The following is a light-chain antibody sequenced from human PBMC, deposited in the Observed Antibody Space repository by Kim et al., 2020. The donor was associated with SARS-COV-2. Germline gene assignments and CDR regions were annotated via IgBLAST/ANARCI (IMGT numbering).Light chain of an antibody. CDR1: SSNIGADYD. V-gene: IGLV1-40*01. J-gene: IGLJ1*01. CDR2: GDS. CDR3: QSYDSSLSGHV. Sequence: QSVTISCSGSSSNIGADYDVHWYRQLPGTAPKLLIYGDSNRPSGVPDRISGSKSDTSASLAISGLQAEDEADYYCQSYDSSLSGHVFGTGTKVTVL.